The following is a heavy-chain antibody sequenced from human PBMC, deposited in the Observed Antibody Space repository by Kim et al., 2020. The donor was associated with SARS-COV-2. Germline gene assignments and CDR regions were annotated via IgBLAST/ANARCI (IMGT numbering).Heavy chain of an antibody. V-gene: IGHV3-48*02. CDR1: GFTFSAYD. D-gene: IGHD3-16*01. J-gene: IGHJ3*02. CDR2: ITKSSTTI. CDR3: VRDRMGGAFDM. Sequence: GVSLRLSCATSGFTFSAYDMNWVRQAPGKGLEWLSFITKSSTTIYYADSVEGRFTISRDNAKNSLFLQMNSLRDEDTAFYYCVRDRMGGAFDMWGQGTMVTVSS.